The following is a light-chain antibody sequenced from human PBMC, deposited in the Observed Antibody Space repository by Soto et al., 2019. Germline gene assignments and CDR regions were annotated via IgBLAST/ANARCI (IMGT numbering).Light chain of an antibody. CDR3: QQYGSPPTIT. Sequence: EIVLTQSPGTLSLSPGERATLSCRASQSVSSSNLAWYQQKPGQAPRLLIYGSSSRAAGIPDRFSGGGSGTDFTLTISRLEPEDFAVYYCQQYGSPPTITFGQGTRLEIK. V-gene: IGKV3-20*01. CDR1: QSVSSSN. J-gene: IGKJ5*01. CDR2: GSS.